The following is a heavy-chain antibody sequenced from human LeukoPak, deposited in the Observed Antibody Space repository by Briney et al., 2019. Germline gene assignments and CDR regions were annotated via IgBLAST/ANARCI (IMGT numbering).Heavy chain of an antibody. Sequence: GGSLRLSCAVSGFTFSLYSMNWARQAPGKGLEWVSYISSSGSTIYYADSVKGRFTISRDNAKNSLYLQMNSLRAEDTAVYYCAELGITMIGGVWGRGTTVTISS. CDR1: GFTFSLYS. J-gene: IGHJ6*04. V-gene: IGHV3-48*04. CDR2: ISSSGSTI. CDR3: AELGITMIGGV. D-gene: IGHD3-10*02.